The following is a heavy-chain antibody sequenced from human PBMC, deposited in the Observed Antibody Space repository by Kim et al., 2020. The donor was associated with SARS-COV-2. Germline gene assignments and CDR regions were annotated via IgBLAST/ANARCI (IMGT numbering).Heavy chain of an antibody. V-gene: IGHV3-23*01. CDR3: AKRIRGSTWSCDF. CDR1: GFTFSSYD. D-gene: IGHD6-13*01. Sequence: GGSLRLSCAASGFTFSSYDMSWVRQAPGKGLEWVSAISGSGGRTYYADSVKGRFTISRDNSKNTLFLQMNSLRAEDTAVYYCAKRIRGSTWSCDFWGQGTRVSVSS. J-gene: IGHJ4*02. CDR2: ISGSGGRT.